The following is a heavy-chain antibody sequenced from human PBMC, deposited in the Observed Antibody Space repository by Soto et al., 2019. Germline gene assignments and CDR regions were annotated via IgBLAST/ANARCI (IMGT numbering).Heavy chain of an antibody. CDR1: GFTFSDAW. J-gene: IGHJ4*02. CDR3: STDGLNYGSFDY. D-gene: IGHD1-7*01. V-gene: IGHV3-15*01. CDR2: IKNKRSDEAT. Sequence: GRLRLACAASGFTFSDAWMTWLRQTPGRGLEWVGRIKNKRSDEATDYAAAVKGRFIISRDDSKNTLYLQMHSLTTEDTAVSYCSTDGLNYGSFDYWGQGTPVTVSS.